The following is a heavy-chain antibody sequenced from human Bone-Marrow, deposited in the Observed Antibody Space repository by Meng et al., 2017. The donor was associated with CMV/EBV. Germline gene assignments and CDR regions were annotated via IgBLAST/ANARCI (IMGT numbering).Heavy chain of an antibody. CDR2: IYSGGSRT. CDR3: ARVRYYYGSSGSAFDI. Sequence: FNFSSYAMNWVRQARGKGLEWVSFIYSGGSRTYYADSVDSRFTISRDNSKNTLYLQMNNLRAEDTAVYYCARVRYYYGSSGSAFDIWGQGTMVTVSS. J-gene: IGHJ3*02. CDR1: FNFSSYA. V-gene: IGHV3-23*03. D-gene: IGHD3-22*01.